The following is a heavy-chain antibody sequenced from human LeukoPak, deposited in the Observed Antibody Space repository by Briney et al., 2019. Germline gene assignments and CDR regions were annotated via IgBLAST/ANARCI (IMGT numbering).Heavy chain of an antibody. J-gene: IGHJ3*02. CDR2: INPKSGGT. CDR1: GYTFISYV. V-gene: IGHV1-2*02. Sequence: ASVKVSCKASGYTFISYVMTWVRQAPGQGLEWMGWINPKSGGTVYAQKFQGRVTMTRDTSSSTAYMELSRLRFDDTVVYYCARGPRITIFGVVMANDAFDIWGQGTMVTVSS. CDR3: ARGPRITIFGVVMANDAFDI. D-gene: IGHD3-3*01.